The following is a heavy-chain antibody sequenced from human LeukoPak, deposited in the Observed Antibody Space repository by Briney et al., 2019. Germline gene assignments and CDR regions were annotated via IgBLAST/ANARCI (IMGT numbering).Heavy chain of an antibody. CDR2: IYTSGST. CDR3: ARTRGDYWADWFDP. J-gene: IGHJ5*02. Sequence: SETLSLTCTVSGGSISSGRYYWSWIRQPAGKGLEWIGRIYTSGSTNYNPSLKSRVTISVDTSKNQFSLKLSSVTAADTAVYYCARTRGDYWADWFDPWGQGTLVTVSS. V-gene: IGHV4-61*02. D-gene: IGHD3-3*01. CDR1: GGSISSGRYY.